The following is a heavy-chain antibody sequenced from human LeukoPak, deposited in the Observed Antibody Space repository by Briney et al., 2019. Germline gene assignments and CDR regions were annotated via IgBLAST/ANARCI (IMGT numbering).Heavy chain of an antibody. CDR1: GFTFSSYN. V-gene: IGHV3-53*01. Sequence: GGSLRLSCAASGFTFSSYNMNWVRQAPGKGLEWVSVIYSGGSTYYADSVKGRFTISRDNSKNTLYLQMNSLRAEDTAVYYCAREVALNRGYFDYWGQGTLVTVSS. CDR3: AREVALNRGYFDY. CDR2: IYSGGST. J-gene: IGHJ4*02. D-gene: IGHD5-12*01.